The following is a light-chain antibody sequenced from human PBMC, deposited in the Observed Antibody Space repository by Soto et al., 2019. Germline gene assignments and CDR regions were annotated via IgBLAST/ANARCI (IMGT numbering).Light chain of an antibody. J-gene: IGLJ1*01. V-gene: IGLV2-14*03. Sequence: QSVRTHPASVFATPGQSLIIPCPRNNSNVGGYNYVSWYQPHPGKAPKLMIYDVSNRPSGFSNRFSGSKSGNTASLTISGLQAEYEAENYRRSYTTRITPYNAFG. CDR3: RSYTTRITPYNA. CDR2: DVS. CDR1: NSNVGGYNY.